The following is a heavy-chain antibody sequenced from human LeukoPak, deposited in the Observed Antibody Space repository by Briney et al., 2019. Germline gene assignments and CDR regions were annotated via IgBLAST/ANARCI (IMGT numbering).Heavy chain of an antibody. V-gene: IGHV3-9*01. D-gene: IGHD1-7*01. CDR1: GFTFDDYA. CDR2: ISWNSGSI. J-gene: IGHJ5*01. Sequence: PGRSLRLSCAASGFTFDDYAMHWVRQAPGKGLEWVSGISWNSGSIGYADSVKGRFTISRDNAKNSLYLQMNSLRAEDTALDYCAKDSTGTTQGWFDPRGQGTLVT. CDR3: AKDSTGTTQGWFDP.